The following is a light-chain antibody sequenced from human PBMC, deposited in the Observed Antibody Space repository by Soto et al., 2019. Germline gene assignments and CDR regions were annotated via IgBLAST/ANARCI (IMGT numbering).Light chain of an antibody. CDR1: SSDIGDYNF. V-gene: IGLV2-14*03. J-gene: IGLJ2*01. Sequence: QSALTQPASVSASPGQSITISCTGTSSDIGDYNFVSWYQQRPGESPKLILYEVENRPSGISDRFSGSKSGNTASLTISGLRTEDEADYYCSSYTSTVTLVDFGGGTKLTVL. CDR3: SSYTSTVTLVD. CDR2: EVE.